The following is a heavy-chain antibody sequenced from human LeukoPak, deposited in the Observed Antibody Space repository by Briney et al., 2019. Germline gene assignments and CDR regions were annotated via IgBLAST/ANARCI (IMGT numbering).Heavy chain of an antibody. Sequence: SETLSLTCTVSGGSISSYYWSWIRQPAGKGLEWIGRIYTSGSTNYNPSLKSRVTMSVDTSKNQFSLKLSSVTAADTAVYYCAREGPIYSSRRGDFDYWGQGTLVTVSS. J-gene: IGHJ4*02. CDR3: AREGPIYSSRRGDFDY. CDR2: IYTSGST. D-gene: IGHD6-13*01. CDR1: GGSISSYY. V-gene: IGHV4-4*07.